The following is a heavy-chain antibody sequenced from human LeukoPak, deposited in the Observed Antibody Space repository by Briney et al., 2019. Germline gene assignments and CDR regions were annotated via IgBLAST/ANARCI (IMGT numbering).Heavy chain of an antibody. CDR2: IYYSGST. CDR3: ARRKYSSSWLDY. J-gene: IGHJ4*02. V-gene: IGHV4-39*01. Sequence: SETLSLTCTVSGGSISSSSYYWGWIRQPPGKGLEWIGSIYYSGSTYYNPSLKSRVTTSVDTSKNQFSLKLSSVTAADTAVYYCARRKYSSSWLDYWGQGTLVTVSS. CDR1: GGSISSSSYY. D-gene: IGHD6-13*01.